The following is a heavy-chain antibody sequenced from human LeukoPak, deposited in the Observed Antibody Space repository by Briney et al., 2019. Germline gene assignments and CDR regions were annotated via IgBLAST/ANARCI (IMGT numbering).Heavy chain of an antibody. J-gene: IGHJ6*03. Sequence: SVKVSCKASGGTFSSYTISWVRQAPGQGLEWMGRIIPILGIANYAQKFQGRVTITADKSTSTAYMELSSLRSEDTAVYYCARDSEYCTNGVCYNYYYYYYMDVWGKGTTVTVSS. V-gene: IGHV1-69*04. CDR1: GGTFSSYT. D-gene: IGHD2-8*01. CDR3: ARDSEYCTNGVCYNYYYYYYMDV. CDR2: IIPILGIA.